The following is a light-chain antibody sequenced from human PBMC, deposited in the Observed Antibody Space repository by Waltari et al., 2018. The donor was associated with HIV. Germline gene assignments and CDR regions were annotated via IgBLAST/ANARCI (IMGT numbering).Light chain of an antibody. J-gene: IGLJ1*01. CDR3: CAYAAAHISYV. CDR1: RSDVGDYNY. V-gene: IGLV2-11*01. Sequence: QSALTQPPSVSGSPGQSVTISCTGTRSDVGDYNYVSWYQQHPGKAPKLIIFYVSQRPSGVPDRFSGSKSGSTASLTISGLQTEDEADYFCCAYAAAHISYVFGSGTKVAVL. CDR2: YVS.